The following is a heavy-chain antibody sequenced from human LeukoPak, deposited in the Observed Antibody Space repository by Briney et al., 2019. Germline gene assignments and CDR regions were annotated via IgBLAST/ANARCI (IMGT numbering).Heavy chain of an antibody. CDR1: GGSISSYY. CDR2: IYNGGTT. CDR3: AKVVRAWYVIDS. D-gene: IGHD6-19*01. V-gene: IGHV4-59*01. J-gene: IGHJ4*02. Sequence: SETLSLTCTVSGGSISSYYWSWIRQPPGKGLEWIGYIYNGGTTNYNPSLRNRATISIDTSKNQFSLNLRSVTPADTAVYYCAKVVRAWYVIDSWGQGTLVTVSS.